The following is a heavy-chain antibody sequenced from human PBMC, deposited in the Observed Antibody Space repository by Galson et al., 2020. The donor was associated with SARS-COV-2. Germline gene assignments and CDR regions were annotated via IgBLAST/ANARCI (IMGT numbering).Heavy chain of an antibody. D-gene: IGHD3-22*01. CDR2: VIPMFGLA. V-gene: IGHV1-69*02. Sequence: SVKVSCQASGGPFNNYTISWVRQAPGQGREWMGRVIPMFGLAHYAQKFQARVTITPDKYTSTAYMELSGLRSEDTAVYYCARAKGDYYDASGYYTLEYAFNSWGQVTMVTVSS. CDR3: ARAKGDYYDASGYYTLEYAFNS. J-gene: IGHJ3*02. CDR1: GGPFNNYT.